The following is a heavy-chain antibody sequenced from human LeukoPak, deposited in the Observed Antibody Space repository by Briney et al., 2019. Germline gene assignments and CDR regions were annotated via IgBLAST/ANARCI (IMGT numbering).Heavy chain of an antibody. CDR3: AKDVRALNNYGSGSSGFY. CDR2: ISYDGSNK. J-gene: IGHJ4*02. CDR1: GFTFSSYG. V-gene: IGHV3-30*18. Sequence: PGGSLRLSSAASGFTFSSYGMHWVRQAPGKGLEWVAVISYDGSNKYYADPVKGRFAISRDNSKNTLYLQMNSLRVEDTAVYYCAKDVRALNNYGSGSSGFYWGQGTLVTVSS. D-gene: IGHD3-10*01.